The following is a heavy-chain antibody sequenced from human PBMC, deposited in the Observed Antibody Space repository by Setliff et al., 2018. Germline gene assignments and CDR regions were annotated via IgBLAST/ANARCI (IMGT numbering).Heavy chain of an antibody. Sequence: ASVKVSCKTSGYAFITFGMSWVRQAPGQGLEWMGWMSPVYGIANYARKFQGRVTLTADTSTTTAYLELASLRDDDTAVYYCVRSSAPQVVLAADFDFWGQGTPVTVSS. CDR3: VRSSAPQVVLAADFDF. CDR1: GYAFITFG. D-gene: IGHD6-19*01. V-gene: IGHV1-18*01. J-gene: IGHJ4*02. CDR2: MSPVYGIA.